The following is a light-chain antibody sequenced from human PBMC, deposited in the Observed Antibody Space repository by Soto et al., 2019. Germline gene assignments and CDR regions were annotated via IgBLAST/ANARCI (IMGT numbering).Light chain of an antibody. J-gene: IGKJ1*01. CDR3: QQRSNWPRT. CDR2: DAS. V-gene: IGKV3-11*01. CDR1: QSVSSY. Sequence: EILMTQSPPTLSLSPGERATLSCRASQSVSSYLAWYRQKPGQAPRLLIYDASNRATGIPARFSGSGSGTDFTLTISSLEPEDFAVYYCQQRSNWPRTFGQGTKVDIK.